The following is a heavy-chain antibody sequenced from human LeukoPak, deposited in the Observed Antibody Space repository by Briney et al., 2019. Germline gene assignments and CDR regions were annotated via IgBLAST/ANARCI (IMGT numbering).Heavy chain of an antibody. CDR1: GGSFSGYY. CDR2: INHSGST. CDR3: ASGYYDSSGYTEAFDI. V-gene: IGHV4-34*01. Sequence: SETLSLTCAVYGGSFSGYYWSWIRQPPGKGLEWIGEINHSGSTNYNPSLKSRVTISVDTSKNQFSLKLSSVTAADTAVYYCASGYYDSSGYTEAFDIWGQGTMVTVSS. D-gene: IGHD3-22*01. J-gene: IGHJ3*02.